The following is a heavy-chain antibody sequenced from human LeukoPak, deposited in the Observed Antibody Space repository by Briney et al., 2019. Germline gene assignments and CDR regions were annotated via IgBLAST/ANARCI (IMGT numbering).Heavy chain of an antibody. Sequence: GRSLRPSCAASGFTFSSYGMHWVRQAPGKGLEWVAVISYDGSNRYYADSVKGRFTISRDNSKNTLYLQMNSLRAEDTAVYYCAKASLCSGGSCYIDYWGQGTLVTVSS. CDR2: ISYDGSNR. CDR1: GFTFSSYG. CDR3: AKASLCSGGSCYIDY. J-gene: IGHJ4*02. D-gene: IGHD2-15*01. V-gene: IGHV3-30*18.